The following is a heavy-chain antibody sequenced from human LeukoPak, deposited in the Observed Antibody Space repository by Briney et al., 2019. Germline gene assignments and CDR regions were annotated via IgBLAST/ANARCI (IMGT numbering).Heavy chain of an antibody. Sequence: ASVKISCKASGYTFTSYDINWVRQATGQGLEWMGWMNPNSGNTGYAQKFQGRVTITRNTSISTAYMELSSLRSEDTAVYYCARATSLYSYGTHPFDYWGQGTLVTVSS. J-gene: IGHJ4*02. V-gene: IGHV1-8*01. CDR1: GYTFTSYD. D-gene: IGHD5-18*01. CDR2: MNPNSGNT. CDR3: ARATSLYSYGTHPFDY.